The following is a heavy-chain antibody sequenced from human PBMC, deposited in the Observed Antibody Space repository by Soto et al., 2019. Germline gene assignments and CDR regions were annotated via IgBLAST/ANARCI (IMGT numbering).Heavy chain of an antibody. V-gene: IGHV1-69*13. CDR1: GGTFSSYR. J-gene: IGHJ4*02. CDR2: IVPIYRAA. Sequence: SVKVSCKASGGTFSSYRINWVRQAPGQGLEWVGGIVPIYRAADYAQKFQGRVTITADESARTAYMELRSLKSQDTAVYYCARDSGAKLSSSWGQGTLVTVSS. CDR3: ARDSGAKLSSS. D-gene: IGHD6-13*01.